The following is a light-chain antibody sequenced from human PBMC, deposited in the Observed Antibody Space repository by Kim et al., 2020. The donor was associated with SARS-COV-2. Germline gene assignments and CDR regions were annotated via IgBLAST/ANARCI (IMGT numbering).Light chain of an antibody. CDR2: AAS. CDR1: QDISNF. J-gene: IGKJ2*01. V-gene: IGKV1-17*03. CDR3: LQHKSYPYT. Sequence: SASVGDRVTITCRASQDISNFLAWFQQKPGKVPKRLIYAASSLQSWVPSRFSGSGSGTEYSLTISSLQPEDFATYYCLQHKSYPYTLGQGTKLEIK.